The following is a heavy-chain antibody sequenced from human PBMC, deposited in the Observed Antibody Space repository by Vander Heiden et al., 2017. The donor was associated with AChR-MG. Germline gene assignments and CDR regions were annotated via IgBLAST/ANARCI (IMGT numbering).Heavy chain of an antibody. Sequence: EVQLVESGGGLVQPGRSLRLSCEASGFTLDDDAIHWVRQAPGKGLEWVSGITWKSGFLDYADFVKGRFTVSRDSAKNSLYLQMNSLRPEETALYFCAKDRRQDSSDWYTACDIWGQGTMGTVSS. D-gene: IGHD6-19*01. CDR1: GFTLDDDA. J-gene: IGHJ3*02. CDR2: ITWKSGFL. CDR3: AKDRRQDSSDWYTACDI. V-gene: IGHV3-9*01.